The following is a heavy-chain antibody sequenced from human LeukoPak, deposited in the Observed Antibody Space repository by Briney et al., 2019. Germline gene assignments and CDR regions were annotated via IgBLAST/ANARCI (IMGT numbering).Heavy chain of an antibody. V-gene: IGHV4-59*08. J-gene: IGHJ4*02. CDR3: ARHKFVYYGSGSNTQDEFDY. D-gene: IGHD3-10*01. CDR2: IYYSGST. Sequence: SETLSLTCTVSDGSISSYYWSWIRQPPGKGLEWIGYIYYSGSTNYNPSLKSRVTISVDTSKNQFSLKLSSVTAADTAVYYCARHKFVYYGSGSNTQDEFDYWGQGTLVTVSS. CDR1: DGSISSYY.